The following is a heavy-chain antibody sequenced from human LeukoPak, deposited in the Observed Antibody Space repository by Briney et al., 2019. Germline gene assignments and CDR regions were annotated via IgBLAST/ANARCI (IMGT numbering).Heavy chain of an antibody. J-gene: IGHJ4*02. CDR1: GFTFSSYE. Sequence: GGSLRLSCAASGFTFSSYEMNWVRQAPGRGLEWVSYIGNTGRTIYYTDSVKGRFTISRDNAKNSLYLQMNSLRAEDTAIYHCVRGDPYFFDFWGQGTLVTVSS. V-gene: IGHV3-48*03. CDR3: VRGDPYFFDF. CDR2: IGNTGRTI.